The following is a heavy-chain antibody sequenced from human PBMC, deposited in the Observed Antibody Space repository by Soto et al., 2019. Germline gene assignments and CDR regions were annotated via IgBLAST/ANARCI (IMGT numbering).Heavy chain of an antibody. D-gene: IGHD2-21*01. V-gene: IGHV6-1*01. J-gene: IGHJ4*02. CDR1: GDSVSDKSDA. CDR3: ARGVIATGFDS. Sequence: QVQLQQSGPGLVKPSQTLSLTCAISGDSVSDKSDAWSWIRQSPSRGLEWLGRTYYRSQWYNDYAVSVRGRITINPDTSKNQFSLQLNSVTPEDTAVYYCARGVIATGFDSWGQGTLVTVSS. CDR2: TYYRSQWYN.